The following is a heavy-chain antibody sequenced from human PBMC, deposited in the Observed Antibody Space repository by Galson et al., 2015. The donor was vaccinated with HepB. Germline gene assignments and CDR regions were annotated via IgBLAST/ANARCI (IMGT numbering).Heavy chain of an antibody. CDR3: ARHAVKEYYYDSSGTYNWFDP. CDR2: IIPIFGTA. CDR1: GGTFSSYA. V-gene: IGHV1-69*06. D-gene: IGHD3-22*01. J-gene: IGHJ5*02. Sequence: SVKVSCKASGGTFSSYAISWVRQAPGQGLEWMGGIIPIFGTANYAQKFQGRVTITADKSTSTAYMELSSLRSEDTAVYYCARHAVKEYYYDSSGTYNWFDPWGQGTLVTVSS.